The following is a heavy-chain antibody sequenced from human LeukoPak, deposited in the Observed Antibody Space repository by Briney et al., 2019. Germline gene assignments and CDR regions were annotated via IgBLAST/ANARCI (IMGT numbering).Heavy chain of an antibody. V-gene: IGHV4-59*01. CDR2: IYYSGST. CDR1: GGSISSYY. CDR3: ARDLGGVGGFDY. Sequence: LETLSLTCTVSGGSISSYYWSWIRQPPGKGLEWIGYIYYSGSTNYSPSLKSRVTISVDTSKNQFSLKLSSVTAADTAVYYCARDLGGVGGFDYWGQGTLVTVSS. J-gene: IGHJ4*02. D-gene: IGHD3-10*01.